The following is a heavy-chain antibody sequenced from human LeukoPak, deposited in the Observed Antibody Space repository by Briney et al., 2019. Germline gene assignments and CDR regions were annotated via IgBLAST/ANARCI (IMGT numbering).Heavy chain of an antibody. CDR3: ASMDSSGWCHY. Sequence: SETLSLTCAVYGGSLSGYYWSWIRQPPRKGLEWIGEINHSGSTNYNPSLKSRVTISVDTSKNQFSLKLSSVTAADTAVYYCASMDSSGWCHYWGGRTLVTVSS. CDR2: INHSGST. CDR1: GGSLSGYY. V-gene: IGHV4-34*01. J-gene: IGHJ4*02. D-gene: IGHD6-19*01.